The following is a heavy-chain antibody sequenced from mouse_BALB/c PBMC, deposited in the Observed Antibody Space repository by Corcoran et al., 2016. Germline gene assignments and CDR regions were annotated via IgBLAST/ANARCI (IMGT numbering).Heavy chain of an antibody. D-gene: IGHD2-3*01. J-gene: IGHJ2*01. Sequence: QLLQSEGELVMPGTLVKLSCNASGFNIKNYYMQWVKQMPEQVLEGIGWIDPENGNTIYDPKFKGKASITADTSSNTAYLQLSSLTSEDTAVYYCARSDGYPDYWGQGTTLTVS. CDR1: GFNIKNYY. CDR2: IDPENGNT. V-gene: IGHV14-1*02. CDR3: ARSDGYPDY.